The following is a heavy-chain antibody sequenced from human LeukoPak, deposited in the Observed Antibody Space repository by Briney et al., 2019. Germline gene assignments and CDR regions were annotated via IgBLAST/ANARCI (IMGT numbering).Heavy chain of an antibody. CDR3: AKAIVSYYGSGRNDAFDI. J-gene: IGHJ3*02. D-gene: IGHD3-10*01. CDR1: GFTFSSYW. CDR2: ISSDGSST. V-gene: IGHV3-74*01. Sequence: GGSLRLSCAASGFTFSSYWMHWVRQAPGKGLVWVSRISSDGSSTRYADSVKGRFTISRDNSMNTLSLQMNILRAEDTAVYYYAKAIVSYYGSGRNDAFDIWGQGTMVTVSS.